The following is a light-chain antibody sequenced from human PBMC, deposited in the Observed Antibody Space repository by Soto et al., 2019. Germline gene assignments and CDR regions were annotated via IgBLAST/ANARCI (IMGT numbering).Light chain of an antibody. J-gene: IGKJ2*01. V-gene: IGKV1-33*01. CDR2: DAS. CDR1: QDISNH. CDR3: HQYGNLPPYT. Sequence: DIQMTQSPSSLSASVGDRVTITCQASQDISNHLNWYQQKAGKAPKVLIYDASNLETGVPSRSSGSGSGTDFTFTISDLQPQDVATYYCHQYGNLPPYTFGQGTKLEIK.